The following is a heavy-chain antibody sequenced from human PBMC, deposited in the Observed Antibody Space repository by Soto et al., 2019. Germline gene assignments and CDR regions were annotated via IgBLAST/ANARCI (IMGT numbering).Heavy chain of an antibody. V-gene: IGHV4-59*01. CDR1: GGSISSYY. Sequence: PSETLSLTCTVSGGSISSYYWSWIRQPPGKGLEWIGYIYYSGSTNYNPSLKSRVTISVDTSKNQFSLKLSSVTAADTAVYYCARGTYYYGSGSYFSWGQGTLVTVPQ. CDR3: ARGTYYYGSGSYFS. CDR2: IYYSGST. J-gene: IGHJ5*02. D-gene: IGHD3-10*01.